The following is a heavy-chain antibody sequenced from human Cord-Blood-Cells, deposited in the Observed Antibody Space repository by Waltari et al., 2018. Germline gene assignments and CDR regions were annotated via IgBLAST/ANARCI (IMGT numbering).Heavy chain of an antibody. J-gene: IGHJ3*02. CDR1: GGTFSSYA. CDR2: VIPIFGTA. Sequence: QVQLVQSGAEVKKPGSSVKVSCKASGGTFSSYAISWVRQAPGQGLGWMGGVIPIFGTANYAQKVQGRVMITADESTSTAYMELSSLRSEDTAVYYCARNSPGTDAFDIWGQGTMVTVSS. CDR3: ARNSPGTDAFDI. V-gene: IGHV1-69*01. D-gene: IGHD1-1*01.